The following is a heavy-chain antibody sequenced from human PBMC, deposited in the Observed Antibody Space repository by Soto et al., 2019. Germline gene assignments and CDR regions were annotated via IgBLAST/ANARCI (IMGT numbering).Heavy chain of an antibody. Sequence: QVQLVQSGAEVKKPGASVKVSCKASGYTFTSYAMHWVRQAPGQRLEWMGWINAGNGNTKYSQKFQGRGTITRDTSASTAYMEVSSPRSEDTAVYYCARDFSWFGELIASDYWGQGTLVTVSS. CDR2: INAGNGNT. CDR3: ARDFSWFGELIASDY. CDR1: GYTFTSYA. D-gene: IGHD3-10*01. J-gene: IGHJ4*02. V-gene: IGHV1-3*01.